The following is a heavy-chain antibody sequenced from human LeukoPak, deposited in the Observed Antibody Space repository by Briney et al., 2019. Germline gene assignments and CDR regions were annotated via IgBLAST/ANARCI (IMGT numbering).Heavy chain of an antibody. CDR2: ISAYNGNT. CDR3: ARIMRIGARGKKLLDS. V-gene: IGHV1-18*01. Sequence: ASVKLSCKASGYTFTSYGISWVRQAPGQGLEWMGCISAYNGNTNYAQKLQGRVTMTTDTSTSTAYMQMSSLRSEDTAGYYCARIMRIGARGKKLLDSWGQGTLVTASS. J-gene: IGHJ5*02. D-gene: IGHD6-6*01. CDR1: GYTFTSYG.